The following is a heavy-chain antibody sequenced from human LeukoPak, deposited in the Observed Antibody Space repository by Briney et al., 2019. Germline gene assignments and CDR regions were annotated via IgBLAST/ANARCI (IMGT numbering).Heavy chain of an antibody. CDR2: IYYSGST. D-gene: IGHD5-18*01. CDR1: GDSIISNY. Sequence: SETLSLTCTVSGDSIISNYWSWIRQPAGQGLEWIGRIYYSGSTNYNPSLKSRLSISVDTSRNQFSLRLTSVTAADTAVYYCAKDLTGLLDSGSDYWCQGTLVTVSS. CDR3: AKDLTGLLDSGSDY. V-gene: IGHV4-4*07. J-gene: IGHJ4*02.